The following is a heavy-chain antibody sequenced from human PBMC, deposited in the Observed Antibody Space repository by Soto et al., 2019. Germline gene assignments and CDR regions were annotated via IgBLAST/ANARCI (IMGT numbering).Heavy chain of an antibody. V-gene: IGHV4-39*02. J-gene: IGHJ4*02. CDR3: FNGRYGSFDY. CDR1: GASVSSSTYY. D-gene: IGHD3-10*01. Sequence: SETLSLTYTVSGASVSSSTYYWGWVRQPPGKGMEWIGSVYRTGGTYYSPSLKSRVAISVDPSKKHISLNLESVTAADTAVYFCFNGRYGSFDYWGQGTLVTVSS. CDR2: VYRTGGT.